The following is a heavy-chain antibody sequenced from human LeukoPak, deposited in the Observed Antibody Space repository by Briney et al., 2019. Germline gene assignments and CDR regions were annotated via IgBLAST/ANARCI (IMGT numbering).Heavy chain of an antibody. CDR2: VYHSGTT. Sequence: PSETLSLTCTVSGGSISPFFWSRIRQPPGKGLEWIAHVYHSGTTNYNPSLKSRVGISADASRNQFSLRLTSVTAADTAVYYCARGACSGGSCLDSWGQGTLVTVSS. D-gene: IGHD2-15*01. CDR3: ARGACSGGSCLDS. CDR1: GGSISPFF. J-gene: IGHJ4*02. V-gene: IGHV4-59*01.